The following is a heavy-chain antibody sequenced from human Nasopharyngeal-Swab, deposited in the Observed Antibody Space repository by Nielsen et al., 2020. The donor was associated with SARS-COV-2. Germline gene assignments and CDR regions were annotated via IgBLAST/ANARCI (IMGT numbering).Heavy chain of an antibody. Sequence: GESLMISCAASGFTFSSYAMHWVRLAPGKGLEWVAVISYDGSNKYYADSVKGRFTISRDNSKNTLYLQMNSLRAEDTAVYYCARDGRIGSWRVYDSSGDFDYWGQGTLVTVSS. J-gene: IGHJ4*02. CDR1: GFTFSSYA. D-gene: IGHD3-22*01. CDR2: ISYDGSNK. V-gene: IGHV3-30*04. CDR3: ARDGRIGSWRVYDSSGDFDY.